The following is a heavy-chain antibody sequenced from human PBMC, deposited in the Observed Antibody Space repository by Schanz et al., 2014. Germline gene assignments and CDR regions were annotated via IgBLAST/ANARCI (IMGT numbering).Heavy chain of an antibody. Sequence: QVRLVQSGAEVKKPGSSVKVSCKSSGATFNSYAFGWVRQAPGQGLEWMGKIIPILGMENYAQKFQGRVTITADISTSTAYMELRSLRSDDTAVYYCARASRDPVRGLNWFDPWGQGTLVTVSS. CDR1: GATFNSYA. CDR3: ARASRDPVRGLNWFDP. J-gene: IGHJ5*02. V-gene: IGHV1-69*04. CDR2: IIPILGME. D-gene: IGHD3-10*01.